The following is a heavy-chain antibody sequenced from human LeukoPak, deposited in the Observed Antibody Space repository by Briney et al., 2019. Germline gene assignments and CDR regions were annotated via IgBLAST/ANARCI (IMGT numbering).Heavy chain of an antibody. CDR2: INPNSGGT. Sequence: ASVKVSCKASGYTFTGYYMHWVRQAPGRGLEWMGWINPNSGGTNYAQKFQGRVTMTRDTSISTAYMELSRLRSDDTAVYYCARDRSFEGTYYYGSELYGMDVWGQGTTVTVSS. CDR1: GYTFTGYY. CDR3: ARDRSFEGTYYYGSELYGMDV. V-gene: IGHV1-2*02. D-gene: IGHD3-10*01. J-gene: IGHJ6*02.